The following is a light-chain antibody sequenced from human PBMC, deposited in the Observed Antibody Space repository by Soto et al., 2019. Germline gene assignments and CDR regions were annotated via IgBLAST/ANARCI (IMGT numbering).Light chain of an antibody. J-gene: IGKJ2*01. CDR2: GAS. CDR1: QTVSSN. CDR3: QQYNNWPPHT. Sequence: EIVRTQSPATLSVSPGERATLSCRASQTVSSNLAWYQQKPGQAPRLLIYGASTRATGIPARFSGSGSGTEFTLTISSLQSEDFAVYTCQQYNNWPPHTFGQGTKLEIK. V-gene: IGKV3D-15*01.